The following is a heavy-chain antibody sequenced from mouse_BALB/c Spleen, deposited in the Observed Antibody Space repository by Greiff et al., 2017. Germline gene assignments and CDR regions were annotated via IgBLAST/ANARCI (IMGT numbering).Heavy chain of an antibody. Sequence: QVQLQQSGAELVRPGALVKLSCKASGFNIKDYYMHWVKQRPGQGLEWIGNIYPGSGSTNYDEKFKSKATLTVDTSSNTAYMQLSSLTSEDSAVYYCARGGIYYGSRSYFDYWGQGTTLTVSS. CDR2: IYPGSGST. V-gene: IGHV1-55*01. CDR1: GFNIKDYY. D-gene: IGHD1-1*01. CDR3: ARGGIYYGSRSYFDY. J-gene: IGHJ2*01.